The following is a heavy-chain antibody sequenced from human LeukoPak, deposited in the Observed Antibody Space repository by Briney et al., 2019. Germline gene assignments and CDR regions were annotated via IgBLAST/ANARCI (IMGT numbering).Heavy chain of an antibody. V-gene: IGHV3-7*05. J-gene: IGHJ3*02. CDR1: GFTFSTYW. CDR2: MDLDGTEK. CDR3: ARDRGYSTFDI. D-gene: IGHD5-18*01. Sequence: PGGSLRLSCTVSGFTFSTYWMSWVRQAPGKEREWVANMDLDGTEKNYVDSVKGRFTICRDNAKNLLYVQMNSLRAEDTAVYYCARDRGYSTFDIWGQGTMVTVSS.